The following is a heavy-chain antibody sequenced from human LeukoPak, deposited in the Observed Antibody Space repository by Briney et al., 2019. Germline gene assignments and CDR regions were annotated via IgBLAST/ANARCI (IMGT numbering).Heavy chain of an antibody. D-gene: IGHD3-22*01. V-gene: IGHV7-4-1*01. CDR1: GYTFTSYA. Sequence: ASVTVSCTASGYTFTSYAMNWVRQAPGQGLEWMGWINTNTGNPTYAQGFTGRFVFSLDTSVSTAYLQIGSLKAEDTAVYYCAGDAYDSSGYYAGAFDYWGQGTLVTVSS. CDR3: AGDAYDSSGYYAGAFDY. J-gene: IGHJ4*02. CDR2: INTNTGNP.